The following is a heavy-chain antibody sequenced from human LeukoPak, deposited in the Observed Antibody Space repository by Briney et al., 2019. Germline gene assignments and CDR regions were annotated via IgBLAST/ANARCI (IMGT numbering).Heavy chain of an antibody. J-gene: IGHJ6*02. D-gene: IGHD2/OR15-2a*01. V-gene: IGHV1-8*01. Sequence: ASVTVSCKASGYTFTTYDINWVRQAPGQGLEWMGWMNPNSGNTGFALKFQGRVSMTRDTSISTAYMELSSLRSEDTAVYYCARRNSHNYYFGMDVWGQGTTVTVSS. CDR1: GYTFTTYD. CDR2: MNPNSGNT. CDR3: ARRNSHNYYFGMDV.